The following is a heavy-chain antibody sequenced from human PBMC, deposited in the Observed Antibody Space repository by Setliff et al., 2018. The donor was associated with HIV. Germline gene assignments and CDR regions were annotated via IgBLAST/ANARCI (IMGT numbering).Heavy chain of an antibody. J-gene: IGHJ6*03. D-gene: IGHD3-22*01. V-gene: IGHV1-18*01. CDR1: GYTFSSYG. Sequence: AASVKVSCKASGYTFSSYGISWVRQAPGQGLEWMGWINPYNGNTNYAQKLQGRVTMTTDTSTSIAYMEVRSLRSDDTAVYYCARVRVDDSSGYYQRWGYYMDVWGKGTTVTVSS. CDR3: ARVRVDDSSGYYQRWGYYMDV. CDR2: INPYNGNT.